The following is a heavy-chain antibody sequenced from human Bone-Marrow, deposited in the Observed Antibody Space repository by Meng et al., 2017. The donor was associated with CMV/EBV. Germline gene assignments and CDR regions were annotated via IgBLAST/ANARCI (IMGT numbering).Heavy chain of an antibody. V-gene: IGHV3-11*01. D-gene: IGHD2-8*01. CDR2: ISSSGSTI. CDR3: ARSHSSNLPNTFAY. Sequence: GGSLRLSCAASGFTFSDYYMSWIRQAPGKGLEWVSYISSSGSTIYYADSVKGRFTISRDNAKNSLYLQMNSLRAEDTAVYFCARSHSSNLPNTFAYWGQGPLVHVSS. J-gene: IGHJ4*02. CDR1: GFTFSDYY.